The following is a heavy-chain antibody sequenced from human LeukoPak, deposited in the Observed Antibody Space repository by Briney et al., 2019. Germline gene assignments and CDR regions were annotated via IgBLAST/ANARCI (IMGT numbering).Heavy chain of an antibody. J-gene: IGHJ4*02. CDR3: ARDGGSSGY. Sequence: SETLSLTCTVSGGSISSGGYYWSWIRQPPGKGLEWIGYIYHSGSTYYNPSLKSRVTISVDRSKNQFSLKLSSVTAAYTAVYYCARDGGSSGYWGQGTLVTVSS. V-gene: IGHV4-30-2*01. CDR2: IYHSGST. D-gene: IGHD6-6*01. CDR1: GGSISSGGYY.